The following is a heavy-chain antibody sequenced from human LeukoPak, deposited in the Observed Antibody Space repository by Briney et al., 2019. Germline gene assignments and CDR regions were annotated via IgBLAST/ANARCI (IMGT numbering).Heavy chain of an antibody. CDR1: GGSISSGDYY. CDR2: INHSGSN. CDR3: ARGGSSSSLDY. Sequence: SETLSLTCTVSGGSISSGDYYWSWVRQPPGKGLEWLGEINHSGSNNYNPSLKSRVTISVDTSKNQFSLKLSSVTAADTAVYYCARGGSSSSLDYWGQGTLVTVSS. D-gene: IGHD6-6*01. J-gene: IGHJ4*02. V-gene: IGHV4-39*07.